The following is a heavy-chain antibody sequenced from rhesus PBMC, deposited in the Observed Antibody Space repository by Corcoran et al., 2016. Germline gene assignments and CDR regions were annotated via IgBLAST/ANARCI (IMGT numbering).Heavy chain of an antibody. CDR2: IYWDDDK. V-gene: IGHV2S1*01. Sequence: QVTLKESGPALVKTTQTLTLTCTFSGFSLSTSGMGVGWIRQPPGKALEWLASIYWDDDKYYSTSLKSRLTISKDTSKNQVVLTMTNMDPVDTATYYCARVLYCSVSGCHEGYFDYWGQGVLVTVAS. J-gene: IGHJ4*01. CDR3: ARVLYCSVSGCHEGYFDY. D-gene: IGHD2-21*01. CDR1: GFSLSTSGMG.